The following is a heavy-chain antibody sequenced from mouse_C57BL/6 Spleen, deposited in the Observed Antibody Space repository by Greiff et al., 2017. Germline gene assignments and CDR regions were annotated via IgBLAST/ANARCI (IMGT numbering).Heavy chain of an antibody. V-gene: IGHV5-6*01. CDR2: ISSGGSYT. J-gene: IGHJ3*01. Sequence: EVNVVESGGDLVKPGGSLKLSCAASGFTFSSYGMSWVRQTPDKRLEWVATISSGGSYTYYPDSVKGRFTISRENAKNTRYLQMSSLKSEDTAMYYCARPFYSNYSWFAYWGRGTLVAVSA. D-gene: IGHD2-5*01. CDR1: GFTFSSYG. CDR3: ARPFYSNYSWFAY.